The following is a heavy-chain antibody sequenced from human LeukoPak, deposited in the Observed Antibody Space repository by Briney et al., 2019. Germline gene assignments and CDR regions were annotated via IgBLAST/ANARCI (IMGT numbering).Heavy chain of an antibody. CDR3: VTPLRRKLSNDY. CDR2: FRTTTDGGTG. D-gene: IGHD4-23*01. Sequence: GGSLRLSCAASGFTFSNTWMTWVRQTPGRGLDWVAFFRTTTDGGTGEYAAPVRGRFTISRDVSINTLFLQMSSLKIEDTAVYYCVTPLRRKLSNDYWGQGTLVTVSS. J-gene: IGHJ4*02. CDR1: GFTFSNTW. V-gene: IGHV3-15*01.